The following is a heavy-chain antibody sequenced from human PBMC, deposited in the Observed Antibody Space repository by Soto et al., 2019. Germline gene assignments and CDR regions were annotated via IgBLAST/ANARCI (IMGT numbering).Heavy chain of an antibody. Sequence: SETLSLTCAVYGGSFSGYYWSWIRQPPGKGLEWSGEINHSGSTNYNPSLKSRVTISVDTSKNQFSLKLSSVTAADTAVYYCARSNDFWSGYYPFYYYYGMDVWGQGTTVTVSS. J-gene: IGHJ6*02. V-gene: IGHV4-34*01. CDR3: ARSNDFWSGYYPFYYYYGMDV. CDR2: INHSGST. CDR1: GGSFSGYY. D-gene: IGHD3-3*01.